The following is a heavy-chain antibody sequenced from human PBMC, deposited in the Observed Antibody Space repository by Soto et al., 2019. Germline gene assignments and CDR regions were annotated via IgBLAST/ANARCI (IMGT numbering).Heavy chain of an antibody. CDR2: ISSDGRTT. CDR1: GFTFIAYW. Sequence: GGSLRLSCAASGFTFIAYWMNWVRQAPGKGLVWVSRISSDGRTTTYTDSVKGRFTISRDNAKNTLSLQMNSLRAEDTAVYYCTREGGDYWGQGTLVTVSS. CDR3: TREGGDY. V-gene: IGHV3-74*03. J-gene: IGHJ4*02. D-gene: IGHD3-16*01.